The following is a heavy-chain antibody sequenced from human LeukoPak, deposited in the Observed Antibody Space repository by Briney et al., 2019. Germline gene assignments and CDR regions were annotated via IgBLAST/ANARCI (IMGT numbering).Heavy chain of an antibody. V-gene: IGHV4-4*07. CDR1: GGSISSYY. CDR2: IYTSGST. D-gene: IGHD2-2*01. CDR3: HIVVVPAATSAFDI. Sequence: PSETLSLTRIVSGGSISSYYWSWIRQPAGKGLEWIGRIYTSGSTNYNPSLKSRVTMSVDTSKNQFSLKLSSVTAADTAVYYCHIVVVPAATSAFDIWGQGTMVTVSS. J-gene: IGHJ3*02.